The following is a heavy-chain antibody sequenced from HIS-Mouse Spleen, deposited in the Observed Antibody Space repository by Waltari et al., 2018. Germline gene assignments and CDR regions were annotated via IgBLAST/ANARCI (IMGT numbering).Heavy chain of an antibody. Sequence: QLQLQESVPGLVKPSETLSLTCTVPGASISSSSYHWGWIRQPPGKGLEWIGSIYYSGSTYYNPSLKSRVTISVDTSKNQFSLKLSSVTAADTAVYYCAREIPYSSSWYDWYFDLWGRGTLVTVSS. CDR3: AREIPYSSSWYDWYFDL. CDR2: IYYSGST. J-gene: IGHJ2*01. D-gene: IGHD6-13*01. CDR1: GASISSSSYH. V-gene: IGHV4-39*07.